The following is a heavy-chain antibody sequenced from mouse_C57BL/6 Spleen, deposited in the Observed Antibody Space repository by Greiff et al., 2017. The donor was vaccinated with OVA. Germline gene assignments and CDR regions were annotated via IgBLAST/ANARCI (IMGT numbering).Heavy chain of an antibody. CDR1: GFSLTSYG. Sequence: VKLMESGPGLVQPSQSLSITCTVSGFSLTSYGVHWVRQSPGKGLEWLGVIWSGGSTDYNAAFISRLSISKDNSKSQVFFKMNSLQADDTAIYYCARNGDYGSSPYYYAMDYWGQGTSVTVSS. CDR3: ARNGDYGSSPYYYAMDY. J-gene: IGHJ4*01. D-gene: IGHD1-1*01. CDR2: IWSGGST. V-gene: IGHV2-2*01.